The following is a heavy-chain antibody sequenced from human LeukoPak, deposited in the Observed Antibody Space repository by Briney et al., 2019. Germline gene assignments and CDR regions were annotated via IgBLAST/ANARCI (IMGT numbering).Heavy chain of an antibody. D-gene: IGHD3-9*01. J-gene: IGHJ4*02. V-gene: IGHV3-30*03. Sequence: GGCLRLSCAASGFTFSSYAMSWVRQAPGKGLEWVAVISYDGSNKYYADSVKGRFTISRDNSKNTLYLQMNSLRSEDTAVYYCAREARYFGWLSYPRGNSYYFDYWGQGTLVTVSS. CDR3: AREARYFGWLSYPRGNSYYFDY. CDR2: ISYDGSNK. CDR1: GFTFSSYA.